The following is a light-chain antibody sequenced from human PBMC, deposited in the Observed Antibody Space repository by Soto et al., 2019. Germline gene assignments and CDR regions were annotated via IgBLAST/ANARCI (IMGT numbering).Light chain of an antibody. Sequence: QSVLTQPASVSGSPGQSITISCTGTSSDIGGYNYVSWYQQHPGKAPKLMIYEVSNRPSGVSNRFSGSKSGNTASLTISGLQAEDDADYYCSSYTNIDTLVFGGGTKLTVL. J-gene: IGLJ2*01. CDR1: SSDIGGYNY. CDR2: EVS. CDR3: SSYTNIDTLV. V-gene: IGLV2-14*01.